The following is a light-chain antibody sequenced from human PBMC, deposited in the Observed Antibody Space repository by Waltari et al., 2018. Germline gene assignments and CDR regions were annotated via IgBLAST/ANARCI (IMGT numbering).Light chain of an antibody. Sequence: QSVLTQPPSVSGAPGQMVTISCTGTSSNFGAGYDVHWYQHLPGRTPKLLIKENRNRPSGVPDRFSGSKSGTVASLAITGLQPEDEADYYCQSFDTGLGGSVFGTGTKVSVL. CDR2: ENR. CDR1: SSNFGAGYD. CDR3: QSFDTGLGGSV. V-gene: IGLV1-40*01. J-gene: IGLJ1*01.